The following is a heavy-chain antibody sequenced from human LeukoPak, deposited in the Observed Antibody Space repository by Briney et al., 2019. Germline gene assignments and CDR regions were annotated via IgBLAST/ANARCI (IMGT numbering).Heavy chain of an antibody. V-gene: IGHV4-59*02. J-gene: IGHJ5*02. CDR1: GGSVRGYY. CDR3: ASQTYYGSGSYGGWFDP. Sequence: PSETLSLTCNVSGGSVRGYYWSWIRQPPGKGLEWIRYIYSSGSTNYNPSLKSRVTISVDTSKNQFSLKLSSVTAADTAVYYCASQTYYGSGSYGGWFDPWGQGTLVTVSS. CDR2: IYSSGST. D-gene: IGHD3-10*01.